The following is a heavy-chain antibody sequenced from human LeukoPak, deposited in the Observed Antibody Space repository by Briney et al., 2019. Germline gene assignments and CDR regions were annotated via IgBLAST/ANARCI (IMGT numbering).Heavy chain of an antibody. CDR3: ARGMTTNYYYYYGMDV. D-gene: IGHD4-11*01. J-gene: IGHJ6*02. CDR1: GGSVSSGSYY. Sequence: PSETLSLTCTVSGGSVSSGSYYWSWIRQPPGKGLEWIGYIYYSGSTNYNPSLKSRVTISVDTSKNQFSLKLSSVTAADTAVYYCARGMTTNYYYYYGMDVWGQGTTVTVSS. CDR2: IYYSGST. V-gene: IGHV4-61*01.